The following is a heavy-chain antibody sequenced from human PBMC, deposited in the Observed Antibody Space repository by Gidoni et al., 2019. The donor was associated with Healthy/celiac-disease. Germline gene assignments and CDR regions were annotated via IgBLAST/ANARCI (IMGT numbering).Heavy chain of an antibody. V-gene: IGHV4-4*07. CDR2: IYPSGST. CDR1: GGSISSNY. J-gene: IGHJ4*02. Sequence: QVQLQESGPGLVKPSETLSLTCTVPGGSISSNYWSWIRPAAGKGLEWIVRIYPSGSTNYNPALKSRVTMSVDTSKNQFSLKLSSVTAADTAVYYCARAVGYCSGGSCYSPFGFDYWGQGTLVTVSS. D-gene: IGHD2-15*01. CDR3: ARAVGYCSGGSCYSPFGFDY.